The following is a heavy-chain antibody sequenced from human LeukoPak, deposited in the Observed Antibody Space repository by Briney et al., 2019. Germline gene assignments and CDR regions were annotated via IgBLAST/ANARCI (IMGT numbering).Heavy chain of an antibody. D-gene: IGHD3-22*01. CDR3: ARVRYYYDSSALGY. CDR1: GFTFSSYW. J-gene: IGHJ4*02. Sequence: PGGSLRLSCAASGFTFSSYWMSWVRQAPGKGLEWVANIKQDGSEKYYVDSVKGRFTISRDNAKNSLYLQMNSLRAEDTAVYYCARVRYYYDSSALGYWGQGILVTVSS. V-gene: IGHV3-7*01. CDR2: IKQDGSEK.